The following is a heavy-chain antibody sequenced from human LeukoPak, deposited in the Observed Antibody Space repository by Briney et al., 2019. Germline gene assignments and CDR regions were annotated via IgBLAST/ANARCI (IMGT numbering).Heavy chain of an antibody. CDR1: GFTFSDST. D-gene: IGHD1-26*01. CDR2: IGTSGKYI. Sequence: PGGSLRLSCAASGFTFSDSTMNWVRQAPGKGLEWVSSIGTSGKYIYYADSVKGRFTISRDDSKNTLFLQMGSLRLEDMAVYYCRAVGDTDDYWGQGTLVTVSS. CDR3: RAVGDTDDY. V-gene: IGHV3-21*04. J-gene: IGHJ4*02.